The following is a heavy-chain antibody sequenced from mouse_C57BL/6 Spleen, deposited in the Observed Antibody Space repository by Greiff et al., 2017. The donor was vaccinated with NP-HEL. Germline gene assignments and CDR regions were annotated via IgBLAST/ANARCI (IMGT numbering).Heavy chain of an antibody. Sequence: VQLQQSGAELARPGASVKLSCKASGYTFTSYGISWVKQRTGQGLEWIGEIYPRSGNTYYNEKFKGKATLTADKSSSTAYMELRSLTSEDSAVYFCAREAHYYGSSSNWYFDVWGTGTTVTVSS. J-gene: IGHJ1*03. V-gene: IGHV1-81*01. CDR1: GYTFTSYG. CDR2: IYPRSGNT. D-gene: IGHD1-1*01. CDR3: AREAHYYGSSSNWYFDV.